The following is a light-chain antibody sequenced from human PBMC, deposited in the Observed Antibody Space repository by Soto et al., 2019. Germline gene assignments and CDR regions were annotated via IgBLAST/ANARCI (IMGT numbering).Light chain of an antibody. V-gene: IGKV3-11*01. CDR3: QQRSNS. CDR1: QSVSSY. J-gene: IGKJ4*01. CDR2: DAS. Sequence: EIVLTQSPGTLSLSPGERATLSCRASQSVSSYLAWYQQKPGQAPRLLIYDASNRATGIPARFSGSGSGTDFTLTISSLEPEDFAVYYCQQRSNSFGGGTKVDIK.